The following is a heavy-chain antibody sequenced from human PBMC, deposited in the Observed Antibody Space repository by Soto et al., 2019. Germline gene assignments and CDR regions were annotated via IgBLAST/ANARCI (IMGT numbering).Heavy chain of an antibody. Sequence: ESGGGVVQPGRSLRLSCAASGFTFSSYAMHWVRQAPGKGLEWVAVISYDGSNKYYADSVKGRFTISRDNSKNTLYLQMNSLRAEDTAVYYCARGRITEFDYWGQGTLVTVSS. CDR2: ISYDGSNK. V-gene: IGHV3-30-3*01. D-gene: IGHD3-10*01. CDR1: GFTFSSYA. J-gene: IGHJ4*02. CDR3: ARGRITEFDY.